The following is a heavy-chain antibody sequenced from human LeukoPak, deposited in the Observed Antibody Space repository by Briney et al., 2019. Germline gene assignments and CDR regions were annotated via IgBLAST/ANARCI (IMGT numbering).Heavy chain of an antibody. CDR3: AKDIGSYYDY. CDR2: IQYDGSKK. CDR1: GFAFSSNG. V-gene: IGHV3-30*02. Sequence: GGSLRLSCVASGFAFSSNGMHWVRQAPGKGLEWVTFIQYDGSKKYYADSVKGRFTISRDNSKNTLYLEMNSLRAEDTAVYYCAKDIGSYYDYWGQGILVTVSS. D-gene: IGHD3-10*01. J-gene: IGHJ4*02.